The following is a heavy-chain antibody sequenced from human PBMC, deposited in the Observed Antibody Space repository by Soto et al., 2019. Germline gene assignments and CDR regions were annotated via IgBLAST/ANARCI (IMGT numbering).Heavy chain of an antibody. J-gene: IGHJ4*02. CDR2: ISNEGDYQ. V-gene: IGHV3-30*18. CDR3: SKSRAGRSWYEGDS. CDR1: GFTFSSYG. Sequence: QVQLVESGGGVVQPGRSLRLSCAASGFTFSSYGMQWVRQAPGKGLEWMAVISNEGDYQYYADSVKGRFTISRDNSKNTLYLQLATLRPEDTGVYFCSKSRAGRSWYEGDSWGQGTLVTVSS. D-gene: IGHD6-13*01.